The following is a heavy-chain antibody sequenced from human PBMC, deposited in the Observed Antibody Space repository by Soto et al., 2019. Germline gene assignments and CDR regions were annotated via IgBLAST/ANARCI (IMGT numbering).Heavy chain of an antibody. CDR1: GFTFSTCG. V-gene: IGHV3-23*01. Sequence: PGGSLRLSCAAFGFTFSTCGMSWVRQAPGKGLEWVSVISGSGGTTYYADSVKGRFTISRDNSENTVYLQMNNLRAEDTAVYYCAKGPYNSDWYYGMDVWGQGTTVTVSS. J-gene: IGHJ6*02. CDR3: AKGPYNSDWYYGMDV. CDR2: ISGSGGTT. D-gene: IGHD6-19*01.